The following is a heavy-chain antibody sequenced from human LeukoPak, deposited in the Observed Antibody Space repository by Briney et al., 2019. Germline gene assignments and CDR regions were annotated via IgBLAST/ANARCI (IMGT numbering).Heavy chain of an antibody. CDR2: INHSGST. V-gene: IGHV4-34*01. Sequence: SETLSLTCAVYGGSFSGYYWTWMRQPPGRGLEWIGEINHSGSTNYNPSLKSRVTISVDTSKSQFSLKLNSVTAADTAMYYCARGQDPYWGQGTLVTVSS. J-gene: IGHJ4*02. CDR3: ARGQDPY. CDR1: GGSFSGYY.